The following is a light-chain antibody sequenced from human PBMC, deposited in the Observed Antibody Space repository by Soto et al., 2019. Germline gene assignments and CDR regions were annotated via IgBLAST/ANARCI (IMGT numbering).Light chain of an antibody. CDR2: DAS. Sequence: IVMTLSPATLSLSPGERATLSCRASQSVSAAFAWYQQKPGQAPRLLIYDASTRATGIPDRFSGSGSGTDFTLTISSLQVEDFAVYYCQQYTNWYTFGQGTKLEI. V-gene: IGKV3-15*01. J-gene: IGKJ2*01. CDR1: QSVSAA. CDR3: QQYTNWYT.